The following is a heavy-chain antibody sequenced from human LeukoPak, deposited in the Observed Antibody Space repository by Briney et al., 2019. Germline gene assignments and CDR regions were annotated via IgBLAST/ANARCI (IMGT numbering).Heavy chain of an antibody. D-gene: IGHD6-6*01. CDR1: GHTFTDYY. Sequence: GASVKVSCKASGHTFTDYYMHWVRQAPGQGFEWMGWINPNSGGTNYAQKFQGRVTMTRDTSISTAYMELTSLRSDDTAVYYCTRGLSIATRPAYYFDYWGKGTLVTVSS. J-gene: IGHJ4*02. CDR2: INPNSGGT. CDR3: TRGLSIATRPAYYFDY. V-gene: IGHV1-2*02.